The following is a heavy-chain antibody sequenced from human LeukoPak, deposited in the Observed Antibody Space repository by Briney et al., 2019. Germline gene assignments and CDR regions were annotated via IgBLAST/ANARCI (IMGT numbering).Heavy chain of an antibody. V-gene: IGHV3-23*01. J-gene: IGHJ4*02. CDR1: GFTFSSYG. D-gene: IGHD2-21*01. CDR3: AKAPVTTCRGAYCYPFDY. CDR2: ISDSGNT. Sequence: GGTLRLSCAASGFTFSSYGMSWVRQAPGKGLEWVPAISDSGNTYHADSMKGRFTISRDSSKNTLFLQMNRLRPEDAAVYYCAKAPVTTCRGAYCYPFDYWGQGTLVTVSS.